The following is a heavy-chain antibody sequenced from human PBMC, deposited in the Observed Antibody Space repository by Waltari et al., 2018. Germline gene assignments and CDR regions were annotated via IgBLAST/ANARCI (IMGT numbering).Heavy chain of an antibody. D-gene: IGHD2-21*01. V-gene: IGHV4-34*01. CDR3: ARGGMWWYHSYYYMDV. CDR2: INHSGST. Sequence: QVQLQQWGAGLLKPSETLSLTCAVYGGSLSGYYWSWIRQPPGKGLEWIGEINHSGSTNYNPSLKSRVTISVDTSKNQFSLKLSSVTAADTAVYYCARGGMWWYHSYYYMDVWGKGTTVTVSS. CDR1: GGSLSGYY. J-gene: IGHJ6*03.